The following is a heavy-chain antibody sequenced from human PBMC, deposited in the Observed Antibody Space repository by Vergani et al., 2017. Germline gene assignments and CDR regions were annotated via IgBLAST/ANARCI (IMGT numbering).Heavy chain of an antibody. V-gene: IGHV3-15*01. D-gene: IGHD2-21*02. CDR1: GFSFSNAW. CDR2: IKSQIDGGTT. Sequence: EVQLVESGGGLVKPGGSLRLSCAASGFSFSNAWMTWVRQGPGKGLGWVGRIKSQIDGGTTEYAASVKGRFTIYRYDSKSIAYLQMNSLKTEDTAVYYCTRDAVTICEHIGVVTAPPVYYYYYYGMDVWGQGTTVTVSS. CDR3: TRDAVTICEHIGVVTAPPVYYYYYYGMDV. J-gene: IGHJ6*02.